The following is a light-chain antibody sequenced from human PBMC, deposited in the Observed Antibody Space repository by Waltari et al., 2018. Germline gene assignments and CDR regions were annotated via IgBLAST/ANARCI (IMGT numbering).Light chain of an antibody. V-gene: IGKV3-20*01. Sequence: IVLTQSPGTLSLSPGERATLSCRASQSVSNTYLAWYQRKPSQAPRILIYGASSRATVIPDRFSGSGSGTEFTLTINALEPEDSAVYFCQQYNYSPLTFGGGTRVEIK. CDR1: QSVSNTY. CDR2: GAS. J-gene: IGKJ4*01. CDR3: QQYNYSPLT.